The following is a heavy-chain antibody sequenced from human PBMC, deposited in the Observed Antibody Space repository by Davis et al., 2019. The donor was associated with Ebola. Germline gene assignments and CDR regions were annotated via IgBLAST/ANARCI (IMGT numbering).Heavy chain of an antibody. Sequence: GGSLRLSCAASGFTFSSYSMNWVRQAPGKGLEWVSSISSSSSYIYYADSVKGRFTISRDNAKNSLYLQMNSLRAEDTAVYYCARDITIFGVVIQSAFDIWGQETMVTVSS. J-gene: IGHJ3*02. CDR1: GFTFSSYS. D-gene: IGHD3-3*01. V-gene: IGHV3-21*01. CDR3: ARDITIFGVVIQSAFDI. CDR2: ISSSSSYI.